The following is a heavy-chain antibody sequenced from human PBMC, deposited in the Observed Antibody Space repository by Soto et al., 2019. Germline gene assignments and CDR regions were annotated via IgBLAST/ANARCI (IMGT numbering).Heavy chain of an antibody. V-gene: IGHV1-2*02. D-gene: IGHD2-15*01. CDR2: INPNSGGT. CDR1: GYTFTGYY. CDR3: ASPPGYCSGGSCDHYYYYYGMDV. J-gene: IGHJ6*02. Sequence: ASVKVSCKASGYTFTGYYMHWVRQAPGQGLEWMGWINPNSGGTNYAQKFQGRVTMTRDTSISTAYMELSRLRSDDTAVYYCASPPGYCSGGSCDHYYYYYGMDVWGQGTTVTVSS.